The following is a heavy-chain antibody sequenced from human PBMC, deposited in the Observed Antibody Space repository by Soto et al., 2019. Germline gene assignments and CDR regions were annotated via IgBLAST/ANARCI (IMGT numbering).Heavy chain of an antibody. V-gene: IGHV4-59*01. CDR2: IDDTGST. J-gene: IGHJ6*03. CDR1: VDSISSSY. CDR3: ARGVLEWLLRDSYYYYIDF. Sequence: SETLSLTCTVSVDSISSSYWNWIRQAPGKGLEWIGYIDDTGSTNYNPSLKSRVTLSVDPSNNQYSLKLSSVTAADTAVYYCARGVLEWLLRDSYYYYIDFWAQGTTVTVSS. D-gene: IGHD3-3*01.